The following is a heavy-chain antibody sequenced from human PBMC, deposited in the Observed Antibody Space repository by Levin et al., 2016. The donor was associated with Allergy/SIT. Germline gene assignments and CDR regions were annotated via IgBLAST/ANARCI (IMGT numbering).Heavy chain of an antibody. Sequence: SVKVSCKASGGTFSSYAISWVRQAPGQGLEWMGGIIPIFGTANYAQKFQGRVTITADESTSTAYMELSSLRSEDTAVYYCARATMVRGVKLAPHLDYWGQGTLVTVSS. V-gene: IGHV1-69*13. J-gene: IGHJ4*02. CDR2: IIPIFGTA. CDR1: GGTFSSYA. CDR3: ARATMVRGVKLAPHLDY. D-gene: IGHD3-10*01.